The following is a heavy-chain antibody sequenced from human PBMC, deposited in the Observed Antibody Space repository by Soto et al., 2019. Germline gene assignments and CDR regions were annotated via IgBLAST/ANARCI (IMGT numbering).Heavy chain of an antibody. J-gene: IGHJ6*02. D-gene: IGHD6-13*01. CDR3: AKVWPIAAAPYYYGMDV. Sequence: QVQLVESGGGVVQPGRSLRLSCAASGFTFSSYGMHWVRQAPGKGLEWVAVISYDGSNKYYADSVKGRFTISRDNSKNTLYLQMNSLGAEDTAVYYCAKVWPIAAAPYYYGMDVWGQGTTVTVSS. V-gene: IGHV3-30*18. CDR2: ISYDGSNK. CDR1: GFTFSSYG.